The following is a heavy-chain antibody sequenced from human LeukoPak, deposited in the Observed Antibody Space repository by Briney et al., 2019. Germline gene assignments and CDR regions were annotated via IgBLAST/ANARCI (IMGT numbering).Heavy chain of an antibody. J-gene: IGHJ4*02. CDR2: IYWDDDK. D-gene: IGHD6-19*01. CDR3: AYKRYTSGWFLFDY. CDR1: GFSLNTGGVG. Sequence: SGPTLVKPTQTLTLTCTFSGFSLNTGGVGVGWIRQPPGKALEWLAFIYWDDDKRYSPSLKSRLTITKDTSKNQVVLTMTNMDPVDTATYYCAYKRYTSGWFLFDYWGQGTLVTVSS. V-gene: IGHV2-5*02.